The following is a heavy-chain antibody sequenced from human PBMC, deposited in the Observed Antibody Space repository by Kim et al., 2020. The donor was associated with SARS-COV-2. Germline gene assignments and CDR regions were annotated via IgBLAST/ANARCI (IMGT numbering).Heavy chain of an antibody. Sequence: GGSLRLSCAASGFTFSSYAMHWVRQAPGKGLEWVAVISYDGSNKYYADSVKGRFTISRDNSKNTLYLQMNSLRAEDTAVYYCARDKNGWGRSHLYWYFDLWGRGTWSLSPQ. CDR1: GFTFSSYA. D-gene: IGHD6-19*01. V-gene: IGHV3-30-3*01. J-gene: IGHJ2*01. CDR3: ARDKNGWGRSHLYWYFDL. CDR2: ISYDGSNK.